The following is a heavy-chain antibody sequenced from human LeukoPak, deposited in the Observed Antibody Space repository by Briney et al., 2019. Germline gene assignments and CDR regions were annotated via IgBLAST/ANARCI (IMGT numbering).Heavy chain of an antibody. CDR3: ARGPYSSDWGDYYFDY. Sequence: ASVKVSCKASGYTFTSHGISWVRQAPGQGLEWMGWISPYNGDTNYAQKFQGRVTMTTDTSTSTVYMELRSLRSDDTAVYYCARGPYSSDWGDYYFDYWGQGTLVTVSS. CDR2: ISPYNGDT. V-gene: IGHV1-18*01. D-gene: IGHD6-19*01. CDR1: GYTFTSHG. J-gene: IGHJ4*02.